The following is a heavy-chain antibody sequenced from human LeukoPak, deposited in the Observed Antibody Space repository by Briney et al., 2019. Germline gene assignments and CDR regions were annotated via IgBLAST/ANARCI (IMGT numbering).Heavy chain of an antibody. CDR1: GFTFRNYA. J-gene: IGHJ6*01. V-gene: IGHV3-30-3*01. CDR3: AKGDVVAPIVD. D-gene: IGHD2-21*01. Sequence: GGSLGLSCVASGFTFRNYAMHWVRQAPGKGLEWVAVLLYEGSNTYYADSVKGRFTVSRDNSKNTLYLQMNSQREDDTALYYCAKGDVVAPIVDWGQGIPITVSS. CDR2: LLYEGSNT.